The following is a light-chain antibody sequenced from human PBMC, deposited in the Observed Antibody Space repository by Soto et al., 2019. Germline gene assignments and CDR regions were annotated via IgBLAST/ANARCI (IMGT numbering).Light chain of an antibody. CDR3: QQYENSPWT. CDR2: GAS. J-gene: IGKJ1*01. Sequence: EIVLTQSPGTLSLSPGERATLSCRASQSVSSNYLGWYQQKPGQAPRLLIYGASSRATGIPDRFSGSGSGTDFILTITRLGPEDFAVYYCQQYENSPWTFGQGTKVEIK. CDR1: QSVSSNY. V-gene: IGKV3-20*01.